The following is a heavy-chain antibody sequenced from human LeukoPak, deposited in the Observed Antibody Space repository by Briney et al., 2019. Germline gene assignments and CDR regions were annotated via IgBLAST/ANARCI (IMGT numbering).Heavy chain of an antibody. CDR3: ARGGSIAAAGHPFDY. J-gene: IGHJ4*02. V-gene: IGHV3-30-3*01. CDR1: GFTFSSYT. CDR2: ISYDGSNK. D-gene: IGHD6-13*01. Sequence: GGSLRLSCVASGFTFSSYTMHWVRQAPGKGLEWVAVISYDGSNKYYADSVKGRFTISRDNSKNTLYLQMNSLRAEDTAVYYCARGGSIAAAGHPFDYWGQGTLVTVSS.